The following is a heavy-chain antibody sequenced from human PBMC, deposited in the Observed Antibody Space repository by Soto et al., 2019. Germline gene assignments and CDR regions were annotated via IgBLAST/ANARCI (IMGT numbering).Heavy chain of an antibody. CDR2: MNPYTGKA. Sequence: QVQLVQSGAEVKRPGASLKVSCQASGYTFTTYDINWVRQAPGQGLECMGWMNPYTGKAGYAQKFQGRVTITRHNSIITAYMELSSLRSDDTAVYYCARRKERSGPNYFDYWGLGTLVTVAS. CDR1: GYTFTTYD. D-gene: IGHD6-25*01. V-gene: IGHV1-8*01. J-gene: IGHJ4*02. CDR3: ARRKERSGPNYFDY.